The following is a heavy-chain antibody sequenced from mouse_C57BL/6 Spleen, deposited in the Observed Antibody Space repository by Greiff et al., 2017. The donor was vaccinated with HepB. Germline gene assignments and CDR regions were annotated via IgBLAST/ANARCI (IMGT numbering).Heavy chain of an antibody. CDR3: ARHGSSLGYFDY. J-gene: IGHJ2*01. V-gene: IGHV3-1*01. CDR1: GYSITSGYD. Sequence: EVQLQQSGPGMVKPSQSLSLTCTVTGYSITSGYDWHWIRHFPGNKLEWMGYISYSGSTNYNPSLKSRISITHDTSKNHFFLKLNSVTTEDTATYYCARHGSSLGYFDYWGQGTTLTVSS. D-gene: IGHD1-1*01. CDR2: ISYSGST.